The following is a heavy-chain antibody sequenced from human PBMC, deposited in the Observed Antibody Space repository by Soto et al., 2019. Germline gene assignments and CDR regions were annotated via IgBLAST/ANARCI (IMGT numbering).Heavy chain of an antibody. J-gene: IGHJ6*03. V-gene: IGHV3-64*01. D-gene: IGHD3-10*01. CDR1: GFTFSSYA. Sequence: GGSLRLSCAASGFTFSSYAMHWVRQAPGKGLEYVSAISSNGGSTYYANSVKGRFTISRDNSKNTLYLQMGSLRAEDMDVYYCAQDDQPSLQSNYDGSGGYYPLPHYYDYYYMDVWGKGTTVTVSS. CDR3: AQDDQPSLQSNYDGSGGYYPLPHYYDYYYMDV. CDR2: ISSNGGST.